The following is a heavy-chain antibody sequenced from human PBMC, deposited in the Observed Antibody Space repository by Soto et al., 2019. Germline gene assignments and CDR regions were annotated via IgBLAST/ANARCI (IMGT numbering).Heavy chain of an antibody. CDR1: GGSFSGYY. CDR3: ARSSWHWYFDL. V-gene: IGHV4-34*01. D-gene: IGHD6-13*01. Sequence: QVQLQQWGARLLKTSETLSLTCAVYGGSFSGYYWSWIRQPPGKGLEWIGEINHSGSTNYNPSLKSRVTISVDTSKNQFSLKLSSVTAADTAVYYCARSSWHWYFDLWGRGTLVSVSS. J-gene: IGHJ2*01. CDR2: INHSGST.